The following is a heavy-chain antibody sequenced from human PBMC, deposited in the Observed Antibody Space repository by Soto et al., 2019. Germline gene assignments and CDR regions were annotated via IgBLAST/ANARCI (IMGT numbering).Heavy chain of an antibody. CDR2: IYYSGST. J-gene: IGHJ5*02. Sequence: QLQLQESGPGLVKPSETLSLTCTVSGGSISSSSFHWGWIRQPPGKGLEWIGSIYYSGSTYYSPSLKGRVTISVDTAKNQSSLKLSSVTAADTAVYYCARRERAAGTDWWFDPWGQGTLVTVSS. V-gene: IGHV4-39*01. CDR1: GGSISSSSFH. D-gene: IGHD6-13*01. CDR3: ARRERAAGTDWWFDP.